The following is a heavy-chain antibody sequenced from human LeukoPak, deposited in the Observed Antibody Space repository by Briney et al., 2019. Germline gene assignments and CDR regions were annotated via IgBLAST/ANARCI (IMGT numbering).Heavy chain of an antibody. CDR1: GFTFSSYA. Sequence: GGSLRLSCAASGFTFSSYAMNWVRQPPGKGLEWVSSIFPSGGEIHYADSVRGRFTISRDNSKSTLSLQMNSLRAEDTAIYYCATYRQVLLPFESWGQGTLVTVSS. CDR2: IFPSGGEI. V-gene: IGHV3-23*01. J-gene: IGHJ4*02. D-gene: IGHD2-8*02. CDR3: ATYRQVLLPFES.